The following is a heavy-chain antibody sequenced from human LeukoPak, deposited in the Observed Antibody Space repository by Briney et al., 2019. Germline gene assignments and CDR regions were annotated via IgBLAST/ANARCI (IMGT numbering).Heavy chain of an antibody. Sequence: PGGSLRLSCAASGFTFSDYYMSWIRQAPGKGLEWVSYISSSGSTIYYADSVKGRFTISRDNSANTLYLQMNTLRAEDTAMYYCARDLEVVVIQYYFEYWGQGTLLSVSS. V-gene: IGHV3-11*04. CDR2: ISSSGSTI. D-gene: IGHD3-22*01. CDR1: GFTFSDYY. CDR3: ARDLEVVVIQYYFEY. J-gene: IGHJ4*02.